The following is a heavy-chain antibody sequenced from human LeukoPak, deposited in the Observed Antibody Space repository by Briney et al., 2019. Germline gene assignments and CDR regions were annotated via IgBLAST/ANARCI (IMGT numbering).Heavy chain of an antibody. V-gene: IGHV3-48*03. CDR1: GFTFSSYE. D-gene: IGHD4-23*01. CDR3: ARKYGGNSGFDY. J-gene: IGHJ4*02. Sequence: GGSLRLSCAASGFTFSSYEMNWVRQAPGKGLEWVSYISSSGSTIYYADSVKGRFTISRDNAKNSLYLQMNTLRAEETAVYYCARKYGGNSGFDYWGQGTLVTVSS. CDR2: ISSSGSTI.